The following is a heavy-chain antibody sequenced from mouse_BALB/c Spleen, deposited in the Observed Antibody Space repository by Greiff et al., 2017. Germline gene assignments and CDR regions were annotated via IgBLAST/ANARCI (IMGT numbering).Heavy chain of an antibody. V-gene: IGHV3-2*02. J-gene: IGHJ3*01. Sequence: EVKLMESGPGLVKPSQSLSLTCTVTGYSITSDYAWNWIRQVPGNKLEWMGFISSSGSTSYNPSLKRRISITRDTSKNQFFLQLNSVTTEDTATYYCARAGYDVAWFADWGQGTLVTVSA. CDR3: ARAGYDVAWFAD. CDR1: GYSITSDYA. CDR2: ISSSGST. D-gene: IGHD2-14*01.